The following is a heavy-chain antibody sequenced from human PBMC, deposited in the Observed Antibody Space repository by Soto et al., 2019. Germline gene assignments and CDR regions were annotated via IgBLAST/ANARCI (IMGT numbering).Heavy chain of an antibody. CDR2: ISSSSSTI. V-gene: IGHV3-48*01. CDR3: ARDSPLPILLYDAFDI. CDR1: GFTFSSYS. Sequence: GGSLRLSCAASGFTFSSYSMNWVRQAPGKGQEWVSYISSSSSTIYYADSVKGRFTISRDNAKNSLYLQMNSLRAEDTAVYYCARDSPLPILLYDAFDIWGQGTMVTVSS. J-gene: IGHJ3*02. D-gene: IGHD2-2*01.